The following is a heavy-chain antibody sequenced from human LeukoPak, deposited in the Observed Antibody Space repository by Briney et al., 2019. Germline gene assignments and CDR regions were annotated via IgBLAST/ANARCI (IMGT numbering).Heavy chain of an antibody. CDR2: ISSSGSTI. D-gene: IGHD5-18*01. Sequence: GGSLRLSCAASGFTFSSYEMNWVRQAPGKGLEWVSYISSSGSTIYYADSVKGRFTISRDNAKNSLYLQMNSLRAEDTAVYYCAKDRDTAIRIGAFDIWGQGTMVTVSS. J-gene: IGHJ3*02. CDR3: AKDRDTAIRIGAFDI. V-gene: IGHV3-48*03. CDR1: GFTFSSYE.